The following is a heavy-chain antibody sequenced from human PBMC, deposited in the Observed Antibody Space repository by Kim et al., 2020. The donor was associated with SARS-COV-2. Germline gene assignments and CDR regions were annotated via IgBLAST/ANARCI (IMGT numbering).Heavy chain of an antibody. J-gene: IGHJ6*01. CDR3: AKDLLRLGYYYYGMDV. V-gene: IGHV3-9*01. CDR1: GFTFDDYA. Sequence: GGSLRLSCAASGFTFDDYAMHWVRQAPGKGLEWVSGISWNSGSIGYADSVKGRFTISRDNAKNSLYLQMNSLRAEDTALYYCAKDLLRLGYYYYGMDVWG. D-gene: IGHD5-12*01. CDR2: ISWNSGSI.